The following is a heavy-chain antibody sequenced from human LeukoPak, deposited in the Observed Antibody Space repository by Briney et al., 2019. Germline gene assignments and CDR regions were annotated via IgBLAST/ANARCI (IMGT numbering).Heavy chain of an antibody. J-gene: IGHJ4*02. CDR3: AKETGSGSYYEYYFDY. V-gene: IGHV3-30-3*01. CDR1: GFTFSSYA. D-gene: IGHD3-10*01. Sequence: GGSLRLSCAASGFTFSSYAMHWVRQAPGKGLEWVAVISYDGSNKYYADSVKGRFTISRDNSKNTLYLQMNSLRAEDTAVYYCAKETGSGSYYEYYFDYWGQGTLVTVSS. CDR2: ISYDGSNK.